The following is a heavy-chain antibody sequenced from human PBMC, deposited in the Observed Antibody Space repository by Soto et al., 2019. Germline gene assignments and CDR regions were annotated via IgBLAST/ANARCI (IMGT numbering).Heavy chain of an antibody. CDR3: AKVLGIAVAGTYY. J-gene: IGHJ4*02. CDR1: GFTFSSYS. Sequence: GGSLRLSCAASGFTFSSYSMNWVRQAPGKGLEWVSAISGSGGSTYYADSVKGRFTISRDNSKNTLYLQMNSLRAEDTAVYYCAKVLGIAVAGTYYWGQGTLVTVSS. V-gene: IGHV3-23*01. CDR2: ISGSGGST. D-gene: IGHD6-19*01.